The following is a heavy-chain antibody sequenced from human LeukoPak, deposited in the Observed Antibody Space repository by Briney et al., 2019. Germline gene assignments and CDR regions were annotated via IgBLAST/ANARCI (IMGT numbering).Heavy chain of an antibody. CDR2: ISDHNGNP. CDR1: GYIFSKYG. CDR3: ARDSLLGAPYTDY. V-gene: IGHV1-18*01. D-gene: IGHD3-3*02. Sequence: ASVKVSRKASGYIFSKYGTSGARQAPGQGRECMGWISDHNGNPKYAQKFEGRVTMTTDTSTSTPYMELTSLTSDDTAVYYCARDSLLGAPYTDYWGQGTLVTVSS. J-gene: IGHJ4*02.